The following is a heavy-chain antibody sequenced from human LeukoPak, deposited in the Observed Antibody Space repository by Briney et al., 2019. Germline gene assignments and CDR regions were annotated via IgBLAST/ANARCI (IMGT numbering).Heavy chain of an antibody. CDR1: GFTFITYG. CDR3: AKADSSGFYSYFDN. D-gene: IGHD3-22*01. Sequence: GGTLRLSCAASGFTFITYGMSWVRQTPGKGLEWVSIISGSGDSTYFADSVKGRFSMSRDKSKRTLYLQMNSLRAEDSAVYYCAKADSSGFYSYFDNWGQGTLVTVSS. CDR2: ISGSGDST. J-gene: IGHJ4*02. V-gene: IGHV3-23*01.